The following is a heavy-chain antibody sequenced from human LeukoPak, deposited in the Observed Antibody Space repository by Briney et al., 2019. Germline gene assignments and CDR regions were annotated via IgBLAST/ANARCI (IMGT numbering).Heavy chain of an antibody. D-gene: IGHD2-8*01. J-gene: IGHJ1*01. Sequence: ASETLSLTCTVSGYSISSGYYWGWIRQPPGKGLEWIGEINHSGSTNYNPSLKSRVTISVDTSKNQFSLKLSSVTAADTAVYYCARRTGVYAPGHKYFQHWGQGTLVTVSS. CDR2: INHSGST. V-gene: IGHV4-38-2*02. CDR3: ARRTGVYAPGHKYFQH. CDR1: GYSISSGYY.